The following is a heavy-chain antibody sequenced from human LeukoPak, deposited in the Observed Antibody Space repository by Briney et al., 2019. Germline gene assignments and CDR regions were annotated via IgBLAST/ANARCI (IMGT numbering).Heavy chain of an antibody. V-gene: IGHV3-9*01. Sequence: GGSLRLSCAASGFTFDDYAMHWVRQAPGKGLEWVSGISWNSGSIGYADSVKGRFTISRDNAKNSLYLQMNSLRAEDTALYYCAKDSMARRGPMFDYWGQGTLVTVSS. D-gene: IGHD6-6*01. CDR1: GFTFDDYA. CDR3: AKDSMARRGPMFDY. J-gene: IGHJ4*02. CDR2: ISWNSGSI.